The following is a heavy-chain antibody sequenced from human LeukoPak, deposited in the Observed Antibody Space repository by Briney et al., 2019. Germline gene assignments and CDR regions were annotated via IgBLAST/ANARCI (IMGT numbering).Heavy chain of an antibody. J-gene: IGHJ4*02. Sequence: GGSLRLSCAASGFTFSSYAMSWVRQAPGKGLEWVSTISDSGGNTYYADSVKGRFTISRDNAKNSLYLQMNSLRAEDTAVYYCARDKSPRAYYGSGNGDYWGQGTLVTVSS. CDR3: ARDKSPRAYYGSGNGDY. CDR2: ISDSGGNT. CDR1: GFTFSSYA. D-gene: IGHD3-10*01. V-gene: IGHV3-23*01.